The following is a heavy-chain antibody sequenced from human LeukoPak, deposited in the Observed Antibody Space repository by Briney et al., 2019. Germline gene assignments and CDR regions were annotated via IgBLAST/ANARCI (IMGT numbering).Heavy chain of an antibody. CDR3: TRHDSSGFVY. J-gene: IGHJ4*02. V-gene: IGHV3-73*01. CDR1: GFTFSGSA. CDR2: IRSKANSYAT. D-gene: IGHD6-19*01. Sequence: GGSLRLSCAASGFTFSGSAMHWVRQASGKGLGWVGRIRSKANSYATAYAASVKGRFTISRDDSKNTAYLQMNSLKTEDTAVYYCTRHDSSGFVYWGQGTLVTVSS.